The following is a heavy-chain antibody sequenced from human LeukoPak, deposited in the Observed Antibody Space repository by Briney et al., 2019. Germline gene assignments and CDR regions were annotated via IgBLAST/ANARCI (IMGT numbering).Heavy chain of an antibody. CDR2: INPNSGGT. CDR1: GYTFTGYY. D-gene: IGHD2-15*01. Sequence: ASVKVSCKASGYTFTGYYMHWVRQAPGQGPEWMGWINPNSGGTNYAQKFQGRVTMTRDTSISTAYMELSRLRSDGTAMYYCAKVAGYCSGGSCYYDYWGQGSLVTVSS. V-gene: IGHV1-2*02. J-gene: IGHJ4*02. CDR3: AKVAGYCSGGSCYYDY.